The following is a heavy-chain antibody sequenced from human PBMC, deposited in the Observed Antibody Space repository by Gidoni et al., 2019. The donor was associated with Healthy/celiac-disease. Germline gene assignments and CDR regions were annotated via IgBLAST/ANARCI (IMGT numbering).Heavy chain of an antibody. Sequence: QVQLQESGPGLVKPSQTLSLTCPVSGGSISSGGYYWSWIRQHPGKGLEWIGYIYYSGSTYYNPSLKSRVTISVDTSKNQFSLKLSSVTAADTAVYYCARDRDSSGYYYAGFDYWGQGTLVTVSS. V-gene: IGHV4-31*03. CDR2: IYYSGST. CDR3: ARDRDSSGYYYAGFDY. J-gene: IGHJ4*02. D-gene: IGHD3-22*01. CDR1: GGSISSGGYY.